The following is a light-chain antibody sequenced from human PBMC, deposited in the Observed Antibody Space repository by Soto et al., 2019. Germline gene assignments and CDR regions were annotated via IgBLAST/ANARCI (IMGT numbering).Light chain of an antibody. Sequence: QSVLTQPPSASGTPGQRVTISCSGGSSNIGSNTVNWYLQLPGTAPKLLIYTNNYRPSGVPDRFSGSKSGTSASLAISGLQSEDEADYYCAAWDDSLNAVVFGGGTKVTVL. CDR1: SSNIGSNT. V-gene: IGLV1-44*01. J-gene: IGLJ2*01. CDR2: TNN. CDR3: AAWDDSLNAVV.